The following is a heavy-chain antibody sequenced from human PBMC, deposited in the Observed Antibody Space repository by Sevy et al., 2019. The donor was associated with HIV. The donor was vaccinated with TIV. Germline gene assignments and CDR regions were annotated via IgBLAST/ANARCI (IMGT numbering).Heavy chain of an antibody. Sequence: GGSLRLSCTASGFTFGDYAMSWFRQAPGKGLEWVAFIRSNSYEPYGGTTEYAASVKGRFTISRDDSKSIAYLQMNSLKTEDTAFYYCTRALATVVTPEYYFDYWDQGTLVTVSS. CDR3: TRALATVVTPEYYFDY. J-gene: IGHJ4*02. CDR1: GFTFGDYA. D-gene: IGHD4-17*01. CDR2: IRSNSYEPYGGTT. V-gene: IGHV3-49*03.